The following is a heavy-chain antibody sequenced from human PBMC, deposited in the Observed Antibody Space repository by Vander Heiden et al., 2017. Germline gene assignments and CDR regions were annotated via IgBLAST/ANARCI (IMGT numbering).Heavy chain of an antibody. D-gene: IGHD1-20*01. CDR1: GLTSSSTA. CDR3: AKDFGDNGFYYGLDV. J-gene: IGHJ6*02. Sequence: VQLLESGGGVVQPGGPLRISCAASGLTSSSTAMKWVRQAPGKGLEWVSVISGSGSNTYYADSVKGRFTISRDNSKNTLYLQMSSLRAEDTAVYYCAKDFGDNGFYYGLDVWGQRTTVTVSS. V-gene: IGHV3-23*01. CDR2: ISGSGSNT.